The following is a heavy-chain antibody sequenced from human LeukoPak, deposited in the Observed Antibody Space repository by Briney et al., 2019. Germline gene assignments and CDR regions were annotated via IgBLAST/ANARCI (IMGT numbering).Heavy chain of an antibody. CDR2: ISGXXGST. D-gene: IGHD3-3*01. CDR1: GFTFSSYA. Sequence: GGSLRLSCAASGFTFSSYAMSWVRQAPGKGLEWVSAISGXXGSTYYADSVKGRFTISRDNSKNTLYLQMNSLRAEDTAVYYCAKGXXXWGDXWSGPSLYXRFDYWGQGTLVTVSS. CDR3: AKGXXXWGDXWSGPSLYXRFDY. J-gene: IGHJ4*02. V-gene: IGHV3-23*01.